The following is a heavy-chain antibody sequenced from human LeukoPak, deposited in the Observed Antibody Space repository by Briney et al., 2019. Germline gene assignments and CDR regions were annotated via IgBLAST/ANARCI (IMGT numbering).Heavy chain of an antibody. CDR2: IWYDGSNK. CDR1: GFTFGSYP. J-gene: IGHJ3*02. V-gene: IGHV3-33*08. Sequence: PGGSLRLSCAASGFTFGSYPMHWVRQAPGKGLEWVAVIWYDGSNKYYADSVKGRFTISRDNSKNTLYLQMNSLRAEDTAVYYCARDAAEAAAAFDIWGQGTMVTVSS. D-gene: IGHD2-2*01. CDR3: ARDAAEAAAAFDI.